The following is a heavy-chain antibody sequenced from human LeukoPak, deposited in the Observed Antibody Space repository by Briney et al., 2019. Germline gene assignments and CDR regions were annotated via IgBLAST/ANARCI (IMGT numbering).Heavy chain of an antibody. D-gene: IGHD1-26*01. V-gene: IGHV4-59*01. Sequence: SETLSLTCTVSGGSISSYYWSWIRQPPGKGLEWIGYTYYTGSTNYNPSLKSRVTISVDTSKNQFSLKLSSVTAADTAVYYCARDGISGSYYAEYFQYWGQGTLVTVSS. J-gene: IGHJ1*01. CDR2: TYYTGST. CDR3: ARDGISGSYYAEYFQY. CDR1: GGSISSYY.